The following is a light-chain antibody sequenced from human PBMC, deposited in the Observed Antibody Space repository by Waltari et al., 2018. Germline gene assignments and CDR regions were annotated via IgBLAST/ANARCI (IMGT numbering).Light chain of an antibody. CDR3: QHYVRLPAT. CDR1: QSVSRA. Sequence: ESVLTQSPGTLSLSPGQRATLSCWASQSVSRALAWYQQKPGQAPRLLIYDASSRATGIPDRFSGSGSGTDFSLTISRLEPEDFAVYYCQHYVRLPATFGQGTKVDIK. CDR2: DAS. V-gene: IGKV3-20*01. J-gene: IGKJ1*01.